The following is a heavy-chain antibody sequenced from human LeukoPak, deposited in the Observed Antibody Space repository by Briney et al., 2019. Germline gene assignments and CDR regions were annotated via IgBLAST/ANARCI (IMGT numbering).Heavy chain of an antibody. CDR1: GGSISSYY. Sequence: PSETLSLTCTVSGGSISSYYWSWIRQPPGKGLEWIGYIYYSGSTNYNPSLKSRVTISVDTSKNQFSLKLSSVTAADTAVYYCARHRIAVAGIYYHGMDVWGQGTTVTVSS. CDR3: ARHRIAVAGIYYHGMDV. V-gene: IGHV4-59*08. J-gene: IGHJ6*02. CDR2: IYYSGST. D-gene: IGHD6-19*01.